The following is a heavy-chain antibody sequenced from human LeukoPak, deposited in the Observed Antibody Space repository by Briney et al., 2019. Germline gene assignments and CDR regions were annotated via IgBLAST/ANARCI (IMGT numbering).Heavy chain of an antibody. V-gene: IGHV1-69*13. Sequence: ASVKVSCKASGYTFTSNDITWVRQAPGQGLEWMGGIIPIFGTANYAQKFQGRVTITADESTSTAYMELSSLRSEDTAVYYCARDQAHYYDSSGYSPFGYWGQGTLVTVSS. CDR2: IIPIFGTA. D-gene: IGHD3-22*01. J-gene: IGHJ4*02. CDR3: ARDQAHYYDSSGYSPFGY. CDR1: GYTFTSND.